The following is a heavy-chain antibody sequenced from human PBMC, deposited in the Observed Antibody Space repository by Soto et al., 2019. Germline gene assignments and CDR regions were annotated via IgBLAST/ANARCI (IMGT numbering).Heavy chain of an antibody. J-gene: IGHJ6*02. CDR2: IIPIFGTA. CDR3: ASPSIAARPHSPYGMDV. Sequence: QVQLVQSGAEVKKPGSSVQVSCKASGGTFSRYDISWVRQAPGQGLEWMGGIIPIFGTANYAQKFQGRVTITADESTSTAYMELSSLRSEDTAVYYCASPSIAARPHSPYGMDVWGQGTTVTVSS. V-gene: IGHV1-69*01. D-gene: IGHD6-6*01. CDR1: GGTFSRYD.